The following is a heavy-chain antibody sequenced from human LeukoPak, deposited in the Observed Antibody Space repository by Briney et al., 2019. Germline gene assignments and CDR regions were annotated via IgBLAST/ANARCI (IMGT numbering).Heavy chain of an antibody. J-gene: IGHJ6*02. Sequence: PSQTLSLTCTVSGGSISSSSYYWGWIRQPPGKGLEWIGSIYYSGSTYYNPSLKSRVTISVDTSKNQFSLKLSSVTAADTAVYYCARDPYYYDSSGYSPLLLYYYYGMDVWGQGTTVTVSS. CDR1: GGSISSSSYY. V-gene: IGHV4-39*07. D-gene: IGHD3-22*01. CDR2: IYYSGST. CDR3: ARDPYYYDSSGYSPLLLYYYYGMDV.